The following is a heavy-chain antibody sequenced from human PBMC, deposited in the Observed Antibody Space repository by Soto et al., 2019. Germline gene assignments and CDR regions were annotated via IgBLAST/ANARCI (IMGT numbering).Heavy chain of an antibody. CDR1: GYTFTSYY. CDR2: INPSGGST. CDR3: ASSPIRYCSSTSCYLYYYYYMDV. J-gene: IGHJ6*03. Sequence: GASVKVSCKASGYTFTSYYMHWVRQAPGQGLEWMGIINPSGGSTSYAQKFQGRVTMTRDTSTSTVYMELSSLRSEDTAVYYCASSPIRYCSSTSCYLYYYYYMDVWGKGTTVTVSS. V-gene: IGHV1-46*03. D-gene: IGHD2-2*01.